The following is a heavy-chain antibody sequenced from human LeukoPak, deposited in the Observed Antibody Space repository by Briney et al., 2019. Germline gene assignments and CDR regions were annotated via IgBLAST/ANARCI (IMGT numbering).Heavy chain of an antibody. CDR1: GGSISSYY. D-gene: IGHD2-2*01. CDR3: ASDRGSRTCDYYGMDV. Sequence: SETLSLTCTVSGGSISSYYWSWIRQPPGKGLEWLGYIYYSGSTNYNPSLKSRVTISVDTSKNQFSLKLSSVTAADTAVYYCASDRGSRTCDYYGMDVWGQGTTVTVSS. CDR2: IYYSGST. V-gene: IGHV4-59*01. J-gene: IGHJ6*02.